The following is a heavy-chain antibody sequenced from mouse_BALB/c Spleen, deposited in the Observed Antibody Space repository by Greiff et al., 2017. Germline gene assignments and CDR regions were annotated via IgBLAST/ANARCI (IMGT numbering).Heavy chain of an antibody. CDR3: ASDYYDYFAY. CDR1: GFTFSSYY. V-gene: IGHV5-6-2*01. CDR2: INSNGGST. J-gene: IGHJ3*01. Sequence: EVKLVESGGGLVKLGGSLKLSCAASGFTFSSYYMSWVRQTPEKRLELVAAINSNGGSTYYPDTVKGRFTISRDNAKNTLYLQMSSLKSEDTALYYCASDYYDYFAYWGQGTLVTVSA. D-gene: IGHD2-4*01.